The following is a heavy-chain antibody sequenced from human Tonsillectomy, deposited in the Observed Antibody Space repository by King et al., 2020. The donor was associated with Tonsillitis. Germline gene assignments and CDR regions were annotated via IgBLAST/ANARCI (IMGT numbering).Heavy chain of an antibody. Sequence: VQLVESGGGLVKPGGSLRLSCAASGFTFSSYSMNWVRQAPGKGLEWVSSISSSSSYIYYADSVKGRFTISRDNAKNSLYLQMNSLRAEDTAVYYCARDRSSSLSRSHFVYWGEGTLVTVSS. CDR1: GFTFSSYS. J-gene: IGHJ4*02. CDR3: ARDRSSSLSRSHFVY. CDR2: ISSSSSYI. V-gene: IGHV3-21*01. D-gene: IGHD6-6*01.